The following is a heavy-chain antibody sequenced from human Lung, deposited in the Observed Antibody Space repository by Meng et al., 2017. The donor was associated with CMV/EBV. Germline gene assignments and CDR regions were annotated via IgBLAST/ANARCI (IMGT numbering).Heavy chain of an antibody. D-gene: IGHD3-3*01. CDR2: IYNSGST. CDR3: ARGFYDFWSGFGAVDY. J-gene: IGHJ4*02. Sequence: SXTXSLXXTVSGGSVSTSSSYWSWIRQPPGKGLEWIGFIYNSGSTNDNPSLKSRVTISVDTSKNQFSLKLTSVTVADTAVYYCARGFYDFWSGFGAVDYWGQGXLVTVSS. CDR1: GGSVSTSSSY. V-gene: IGHV4-61*01.